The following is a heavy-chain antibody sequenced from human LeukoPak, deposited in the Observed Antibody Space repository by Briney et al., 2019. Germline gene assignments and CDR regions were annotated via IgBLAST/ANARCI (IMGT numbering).Heavy chain of an antibody. D-gene: IGHD3-22*01. CDR1: GYSISSGYY. CDR2: IYHSGST. V-gene: IGHV4-38-2*02. J-gene: IGHJ4*02. Sequence: PSETLSPTCTVSGYSISSGYYWGWIRQPPGEGLEWIGSIYHSGSTYYNPSLKSRVTISVDTSKNQFSLKLSSVTAADTAVYYCVCSGYSPSDYWGQGTLVTVSS. CDR3: VCSGYSPSDY.